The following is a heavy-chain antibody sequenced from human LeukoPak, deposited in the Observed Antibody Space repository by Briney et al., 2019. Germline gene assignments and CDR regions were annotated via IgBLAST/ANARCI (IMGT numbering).Heavy chain of an antibody. CDR1: GFTFSNYA. V-gene: IGHV3-30*04. Sequence: GGSLRLSCAASGFTFSNYAMYWVRQAPGKGLEWVAVISYDGSNKYYADSVKGRFTISRDNSKNTLYLQMNSLRAEDTAVYYCARRSGIAVAGAFDYWGQGTLVTVSS. CDR3: ARRSGIAVAGAFDY. CDR2: ISYDGSNK. D-gene: IGHD6-19*01. J-gene: IGHJ4*02.